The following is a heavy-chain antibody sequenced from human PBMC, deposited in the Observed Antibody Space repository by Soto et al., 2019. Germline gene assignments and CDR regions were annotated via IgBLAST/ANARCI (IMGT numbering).Heavy chain of an antibody. Sequence: QVQLVESGGGVVQPGRSLRLSCAASGFIFSSYAMHWVRQAPGKGLEWVALVSYDGTNKYYADSVKGRFTISRDSSKNTLNLQMNSLRTEDTAMEYCARGGYCNSTSCYRYGMDVWGQGTTVTVSS. J-gene: IGHJ6*02. CDR3: ARGGYCNSTSCYRYGMDV. D-gene: IGHD2-2*03. CDR1: GFIFSSYA. CDR2: VSYDGTNK. V-gene: IGHV3-30-3*01.